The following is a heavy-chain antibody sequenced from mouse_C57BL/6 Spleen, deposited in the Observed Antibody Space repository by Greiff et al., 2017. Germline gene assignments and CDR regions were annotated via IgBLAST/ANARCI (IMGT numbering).Heavy chain of an antibody. D-gene: IGHD2-1*01. CDR1: GYSFTSYY. Sequence: VQLQQSGPELVKPGASVKISCKASGYSFTSYYIHWVKQRPGQGLEWIGWIYPGSGNTKYNEKFKGKATLTADTSSSTAYMQLSSLTSEDSAVYYCARYGNYDYFDYWGQGTTLTVSS. V-gene: IGHV1-66*01. CDR3: ARYGNYDYFDY. J-gene: IGHJ2*01. CDR2: IYPGSGNT.